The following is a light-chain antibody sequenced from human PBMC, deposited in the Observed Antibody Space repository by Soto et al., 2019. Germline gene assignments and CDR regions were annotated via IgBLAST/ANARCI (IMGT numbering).Light chain of an antibody. V-gene: IGKV1-17*01. CDR3: QQYGSSPWT. J-gene: IGKJ1*01. CDR1: RDVGSD. Sequence: QMTQSPSSLSASVGEKITITCRASRDVGSDVSWYQQKPGRAPKLLIYAASNLYTGVPSRFSGSGSGTDFTLTISRLEPEDFAVYYCQQYGSSPWTFGQGTKVDIK. CDR2: AAS.